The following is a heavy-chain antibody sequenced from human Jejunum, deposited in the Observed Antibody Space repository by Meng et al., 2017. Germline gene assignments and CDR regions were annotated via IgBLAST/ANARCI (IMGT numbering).Heavy chain of an antibody. V-gene: IGHV3-23*01. CDR3: ARDDSRADNGLDM. D-gene: IGHD2-8*01. J-gene: IGHJ3*02. CDR2: ISAGGGAT. CDR1: GFTFTSYG. Sequence: GESLKISCAASGFTFTSYGMNWVRQAPGKGLEWVSHISAGGGATYFADFVKGRVTISRDNTRNTLYLQMDSLRAEDTAVYYCARDDSRADNGLDMWGQGTVVTVSS.